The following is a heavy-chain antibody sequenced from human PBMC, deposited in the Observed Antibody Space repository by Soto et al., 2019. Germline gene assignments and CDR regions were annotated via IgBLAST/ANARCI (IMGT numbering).Heavy chain of an antibody. V-gene: IGHV4-39*01. CDR1: GGSISSSSYY. CDR3: GSGSYLNWFDP. CDR2: IYYSGST. D-gene: IGHD3-10*01. J-gene: IGHJ5*02. Sequence: LSLTCTVSGGSISSSSYYWGWIRQPPGKGLEWIGSIYYSGSTYYNPSLKSRVTISVDTSKNQFSLKLSSVTAADTAVYYCGSGSYLNWFDPWGQGTLVTVSS.